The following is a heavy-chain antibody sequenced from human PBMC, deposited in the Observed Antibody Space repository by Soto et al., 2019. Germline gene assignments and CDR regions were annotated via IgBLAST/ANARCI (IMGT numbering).Heavy chain of an antibody. J-gene: IGHJ4*02. V-gene: IGHV3-23*01. CDR2: ISARGDNT. CDR3: ATGDTSAYYFMFY. D-gene: IGHD3-22*01. Sequence: PGGSLRLSCAASTFTFSTYALSWVRQAPGRGLEWVSSISARGDNTHYADSVKGRLTISRDNSKDTLYLQMNSLGAEDTAVYYCATGDTSAYYFMFYWGRGALVSVSS. CDR1: TFTFSTYA.